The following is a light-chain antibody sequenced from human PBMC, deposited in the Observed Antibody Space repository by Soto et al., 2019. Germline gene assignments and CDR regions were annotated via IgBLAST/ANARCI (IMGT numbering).Light chain of an antibody. CDR2: EVT. CDR1: SSDVGGYDY. CDR3: SSYTGVHPSYV. V-gene: IGLV2-8*01. J-gene: IGLJ1*01. Sequence: QSTGTHPPSSSGSPAQPGTISCTGTSSDVGGYDYVSWYPQHPGKGPKLMISEVTIRPSGVSDLFSGSKSGNTASLTVSGLQSEDEADYYCSSYTGVHPSYVFGNGIKVPVL.